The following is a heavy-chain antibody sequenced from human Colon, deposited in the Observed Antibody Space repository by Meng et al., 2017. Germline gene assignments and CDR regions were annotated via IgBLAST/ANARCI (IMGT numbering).Heavy chain of an antibody. CDR1: GDSSSSSRYS. CDR2: VYYDGST. D-gene: IGHD3-16*02. Sequence: QLQLQESGPGLVMPSETLSLTCIVSGDSSSSSRYSWCWIRQTPGKALDWIGSVYYDGSTYYNPSLTSLKSRLTISIDTSKNQFSLRLSSVTAADTAVYFCARFAGNYVWGNYRYIFWGRGTLVTVSS. V-gene: IGHV4-39*01. CDR3: ARFAGNYVWGNYRYIF. J-gene: IGHJ4*02.